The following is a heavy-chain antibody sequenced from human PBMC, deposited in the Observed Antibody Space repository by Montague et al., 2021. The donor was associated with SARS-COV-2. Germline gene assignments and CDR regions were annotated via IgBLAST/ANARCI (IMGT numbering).Heavy chain of an antibody. Sequence: SETLSLTCTVSGGSISSSNYYWDWIRQPPGKGLEWIGSIYDSGSTYYNPSLKSRVTISVDTSKNHFPLKLSSVTAADTAVYYCARRGRKLLPVATTIGGFDIGGQGKMVTVSS. CDR3: ARRGRKLLPVATTIGGFDI. V-gene: IGHV4-39*02. CDR1: GGSISSSNYY. J-gene: IGHJ3*02. D-gene: IGHD5-12*01. CDR2: IYDSGST.